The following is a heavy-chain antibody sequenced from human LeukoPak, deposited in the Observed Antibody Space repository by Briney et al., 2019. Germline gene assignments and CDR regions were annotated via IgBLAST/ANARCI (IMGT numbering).Heavy chain of an antibody. CDR2: INHSGGT. Sequence: SETLSLTCAVYGGSFSGYYWSWIRQPPGKGLEWIGEINHSGGTKYNPSLKSRVTISVDTSKNQFSLKLSSVTAADTAMYYCARVKDPGGYYYYYYMDVWGTGTTVIVSS. CDR3: ARVKDPGGYYYYYYMDV. D-gene: IGHD3-16*01. CDR1: GGSFSGYY. V-gene: IGHV4-34*01. J-gene: IGHJ6*03.